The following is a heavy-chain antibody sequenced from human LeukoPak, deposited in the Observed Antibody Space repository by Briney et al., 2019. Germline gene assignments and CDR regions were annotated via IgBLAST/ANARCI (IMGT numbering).Heavy chain of an antibody. J-gene: IGHJ1*01. CDR2: ISYDGSNK. CDR1: GFNFRSYP. Sequence: GSLRLSCAASGFNFRSYPMHWVRQAPGKGLEWVAVISYDGSNKYYADSVTGRFTISRDSSKNTLYLQMNSLRAEDTAVYYCANAASSGYFYSYFQHWGQGTLVTVSS. V-gene: IGHV3-30-3*01. D-gene: IGHD3-22*01. CDR3: ANAASSGYFYSYFQH.